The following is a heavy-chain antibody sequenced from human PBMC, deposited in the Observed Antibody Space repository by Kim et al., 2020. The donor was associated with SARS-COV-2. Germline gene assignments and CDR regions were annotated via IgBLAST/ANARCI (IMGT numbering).Heavy chain of an antibody. CDR3: ARDFLLTYGGHPPMDV. CDR2: IYSGGST. V-gene: IGHV3-66*01. CDR1: GFIVSNNY. Sequence: GGSLRLSCAASGFIVSNNYISWVRQPPGKGLEWVSIIYSGGSTYYADSVRGRFTISRDSSKNTLYLQMNSLRPEDTAVYYCARDFLLTYGGHPPMDVWGQGTTVTVSS. J-gene: IGHJ6*02. D-gene: IGHD4-17*01.